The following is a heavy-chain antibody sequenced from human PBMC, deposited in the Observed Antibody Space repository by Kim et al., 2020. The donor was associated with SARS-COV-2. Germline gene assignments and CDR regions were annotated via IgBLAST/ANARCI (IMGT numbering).Heavy chain of an antibody. CDR2: INTKKGNT. D-gene: IGHD4-17*01. Sequence: ASVKVSCKASGYTSTRYGFSWVRQAPGQGLEWMGWINTKKGNTNYALKLQGRVTMTTDSSTSTAYMELRSLKSDDTAVYYCVSGTYDDLDEYWG. J-gene: IGHJ4*01. V-gene: IGHV1-18*01. CDR3: VSGTYDDLDEY. CDR1: GYTSTRYG.